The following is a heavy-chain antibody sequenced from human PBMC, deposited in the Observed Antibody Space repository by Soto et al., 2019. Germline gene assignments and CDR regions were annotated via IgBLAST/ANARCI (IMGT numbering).Heavy chain of an antibody. V-gene: IGHV4-31*03. CDR1: GGSISRGNYY. CDR2: IYYSGST. Sequence: PSETLSLTCTVTGGSISRGNYYSSWIRQHPGKGLEWIGYIYYSGSTYYNPSLKSRVTISVDTSKNQFSLKLSSVTAADTAVYYCARARTPVVVAATPEGYYFDYWGQGNLVTVSS. D-gene: IGHD2-15*01. J-gene: IGHJ4*02. CDR3: ARARTPVVVAATPEGYYFDY.